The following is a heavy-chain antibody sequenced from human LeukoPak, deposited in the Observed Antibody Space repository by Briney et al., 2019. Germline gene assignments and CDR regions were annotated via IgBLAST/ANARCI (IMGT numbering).Heavy chain of an antibody. CDR1: GYRFTNYW. CDR2: IYPGDSDI. Sequence: KPGESLKISCKGSGYRFTNYWIGWVRQMPGKGLEWMGIIYPGDSDIRYSPSFQGRVTISADKSISTAYLQWSSLKASDTAMYYCARQNSGWEKGTIDYWGQGTLVTVSS. V-gene: IGHV5-51*01. J-gene: IGHJ4*02. CDR3: ARQNSGWEKGTIDY. D-gene: IGHD6-19*01.